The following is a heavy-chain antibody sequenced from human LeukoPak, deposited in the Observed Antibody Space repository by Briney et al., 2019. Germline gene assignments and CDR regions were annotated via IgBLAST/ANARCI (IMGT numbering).Heavy chain of an antibody. CDR3: AREPYYDFWSGYYGFDY. Sequence: TGGSLRLSCAASGFTFSSYSMNWVRRAPGKGLEWVSSISSSSSYIYYADSVKGRFTISRDNAKNSLYLQMNSLRAEDTAVYYCAREPYYDFWSGYYGFDYWGQGTLVTVSS. CDR1: GFTFSSYS. V-gene: IGHV3-21*01. CDR2: ISSSSSYI. J-gene: IGHJ4*02. D-gene: IGHD3-3*01.